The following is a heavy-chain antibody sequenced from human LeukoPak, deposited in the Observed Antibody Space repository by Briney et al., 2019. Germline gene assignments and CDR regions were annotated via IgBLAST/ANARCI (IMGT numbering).Heavy chain of an antibody. V-gene: IGHV4-61*01. D-gene: IGHD5-12*01. J-gene: IGHJ3*02. CDR2: IYYSGST. CDR3: ARDGGGYSGYEENAFDI. CDR1: GGSVSSGSYY. Sequence: PSETLSLTCTVSGGSVSSGSYYWSWIRQPPGKGLEWIGYIYYSGSTNYNPSLKSRVTISVDTCKNQFSLKLSSVTAADTAVYYCARDGGGYSGYEENAFDIWGQGTMVTVS.